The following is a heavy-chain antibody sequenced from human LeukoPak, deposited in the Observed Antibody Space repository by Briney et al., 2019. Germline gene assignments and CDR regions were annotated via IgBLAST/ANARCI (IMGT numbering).Heavy chain of an antibody. CDR1: GGSIRSSYYY. D-gene: IGHD6-19*01. J-gene: IGHJ6*02. Sequence: PSETLSLTCTVSGGSIRSSYYYWGWIRQPPGKGLEWIGSIYDSGSTYYNPSLKSRVTISVDTSKNQFSLKLNSVTAADTAVYYCARTPGWNYYYGMDVWGQGTTVTVSS. V-gene: IGHV4-39*01. CDR3: ARTPGWNYYYGMDV. CDR2: IYDSGST.